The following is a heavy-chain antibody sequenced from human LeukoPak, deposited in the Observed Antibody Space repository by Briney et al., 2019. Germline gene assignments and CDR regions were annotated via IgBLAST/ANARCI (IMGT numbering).Heavy chain of an antibody. V-gene: IGHV3-74*01. D-gene: IGHD4/OR15-4a*01. CDR2: INSDGSST. J-gene: IGHJ6*04. CDR1: GFTFSSYW. CDR3: ARVRADYSVLSSGVDV. Sequence: PGGSLRLSCAASGFTFSSYWMHWVRQVPGKGLVWVSRINSDGSSTSYADSVKGRFTISRDNAKNTLYLQINSLRAEDTAVYYCARVRADYSVLSSGVDVWGKGTTVTVSS.